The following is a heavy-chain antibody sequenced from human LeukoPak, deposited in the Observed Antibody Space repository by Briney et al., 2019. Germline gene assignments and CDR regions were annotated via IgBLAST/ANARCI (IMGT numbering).Heavy chain of an antibody. D-gene: IGHD3-10*01. CDR1: DFTFSSYN. CDR2: ISGTGRYI. J-gene: IGHJ5*02. V-gene: IGHV3-21*01. CDR3: AREFGGWFDP. Sequence: GGSLRLSCAASDFTFSSYNMNWVRHVPGKGLEWVSSISGTGRYIYYTDSVKGRFTISRDNAKNSLFLQINSLRAEDTAVYYCAREFGGWFDPWGQGTLVTVSS.